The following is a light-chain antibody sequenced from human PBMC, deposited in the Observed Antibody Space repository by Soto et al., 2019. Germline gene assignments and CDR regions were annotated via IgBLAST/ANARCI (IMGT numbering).Light chain of an antibody. CDR1: QSVSSY. V-gene: IGKV3-15*01. CDR3: QQYKNWPPWT. Sequence: EIVLAQSPAILSVSPGERATLSCRASQSVSSYLAWYQQKPGQAPRLLIYGASTRATGIPARFSGSGSGTEFTPTISSLQSEDFAVYYCQQYKNWPPWTVGQGTKVEIK. J-gene: IGKJ1*01. CDR2: GAS.